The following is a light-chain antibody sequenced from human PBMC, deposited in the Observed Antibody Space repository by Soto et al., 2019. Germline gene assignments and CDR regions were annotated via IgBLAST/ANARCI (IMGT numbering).Light chain of an antibody. Sequence: DIPMTQSPSTLSASVGDRVTITCRASQSISRWLAWSQQKPGEAPKLLIYDASTLESGVPSRFSGSGSGTEFTLTISSLQPNDFATYYCQQYNIYPYTFGQGTRLEIK. CDR3: QQYNIYPYT. J-gene: IGKJ2*01. CDR1: QSISRW. CDR2: DAS. V-gene: IGKV1-5*01.